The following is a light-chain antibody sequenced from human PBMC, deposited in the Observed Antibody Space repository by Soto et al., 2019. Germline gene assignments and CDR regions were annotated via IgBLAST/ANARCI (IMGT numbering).Light chain of an antibody. CDR1: QSISSY. Sequence: DITMTQSPSSLSASVGGRVTITCRASQSISSYLNWYQQKPGKAPKLLIYAASSLQSGVPSRFGGSGSGTDFSLTISSLQPEDSATYYCQQSSNTPYTFGQGTKLEIK. CDR3: QQSSNTPYT. J-gene: IGKJ2*01. CDR2: AAS. V-gene: IGKV1-39*01.